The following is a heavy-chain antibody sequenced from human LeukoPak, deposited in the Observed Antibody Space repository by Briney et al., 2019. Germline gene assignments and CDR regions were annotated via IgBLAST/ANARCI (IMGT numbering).Heavy chain of an antibody. D-gene: IGHD2-15*01. CDR1: GFTFSSYE. CDR2: ISSSGSTI. Sequence: GGSLRLSCAASGFTFSSYEMNWVRQAPGKGLEWVSYISSSGSTIYYADSVKGRFTISRDNAKNSLYLQMNSLRAEDTAVHYCARVGISDAFDIWGQGTMVTVSS. V-gene: IGHV3-48*03. CDR3: ARVGISDAFDI. J-gene: IGHJ3*02.